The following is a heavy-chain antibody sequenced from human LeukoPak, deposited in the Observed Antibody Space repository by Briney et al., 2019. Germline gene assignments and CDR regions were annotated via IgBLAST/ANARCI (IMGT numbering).Heavy chain of an antibody. V-gene: IGHV3-74*01. CDR1: EFTFSNYW. CDR3: TRGKSLQAAAGTDSFDY. J-gene: IGHJ4*02. Sequence: GGSLRLSCAASEFTFSNYWMHWVRQAPGKGLVWVSRIRGDGSRINYAESVEGRFTISRDNAKNTLYLQMNSLRAEDTAVYFCTRGKSLQAAAGTDSFDYWGQGTLVTVSS. D-gene: IGHD6-13*01. CDR2: IRGDGSRI.